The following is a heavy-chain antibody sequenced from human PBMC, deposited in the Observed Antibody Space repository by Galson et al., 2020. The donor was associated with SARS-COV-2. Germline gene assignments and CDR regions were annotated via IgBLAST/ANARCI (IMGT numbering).Heavy chain of an antibody. J-gene: IGHJ4*02. V-gene: IGHV3-33*06. Sequence: GEYLKLSCAASGFTFSSYGMHWVRQAPGKGLEWVAVIWYDGSNKYYADSVKGRFTISRDNSKNTLYLQMNSLRAEDTAVYYCAKDMLLWFGELSNGTPLDYWGQGTLVTVSS. CDR1: GFTFSSYG. CDR2: IWYDGSNK. D-gene: IGHD3-10*01. CDR3: AKDMLLWFGELSNGTPLDY.